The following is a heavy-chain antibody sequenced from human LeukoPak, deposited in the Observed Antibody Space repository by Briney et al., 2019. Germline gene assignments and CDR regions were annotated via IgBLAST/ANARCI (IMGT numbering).Heavy chain of an antibody. CDR3: ARRGYYYGPGSIVPHFDY. D-gene: IGHD3-10*01. CDR2: IYYSGST. V-gene: IGHV4-59*01. J-gene: IGHJ4*02. CDR1: GGSISSYY. Sequence: SETLSLTCTVSGGSISSYYWSWIRQPPGKGLEWIGYIYYSGSTNYNPSLKSRVTISVDTSKNQFSLKLSSVTAADTAVYYCARRGYYYGPGSIVPHFDYWGQGTLVTVSS.